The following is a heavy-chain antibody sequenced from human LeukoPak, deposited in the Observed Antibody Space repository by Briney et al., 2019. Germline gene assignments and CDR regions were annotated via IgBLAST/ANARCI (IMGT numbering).Heavy chain of an antibody. CDR1: GGSISSYY. J-gene: IGHJ5*02. D-gene: IGHD4-23*01. V-gene: IGHV4-59*08. CDR2: IYYSGST. CDR3: ARRYGGNAGSWFDP. Sequence: SETLSLTCTVSGGSISSYYWSWIRQPPGKGLEWIGYIYYSGSTNYNPSLKSRVTISVDTSKNQFSLKLSSVTAADTAVYYCARRYGGNAGSWFDPWGRGTLVTVSS.